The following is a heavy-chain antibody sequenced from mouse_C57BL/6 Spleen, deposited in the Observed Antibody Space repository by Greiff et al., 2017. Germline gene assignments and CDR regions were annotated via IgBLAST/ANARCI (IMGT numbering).Heavy chain of an antibody. CDR3: ASSRWDDTMDY. Sequence: VQLKQSGPELVKPGASVKISCKASGYSFTDYNMNWVKKSNGKSLEWIGVIDPNYGTTSYNQKFKGKATLTVDQSSSTAYMQLNSLTSEDSAVYYSASSRWDDTMDYWGQGTSVTVSS. V-gene: IGHV1-39*01. J-gene: IGHJ4*01. CDR2: IDPNYGTT. CDR1: GYSFTDYN. D-gene: IGHD4-1*01.